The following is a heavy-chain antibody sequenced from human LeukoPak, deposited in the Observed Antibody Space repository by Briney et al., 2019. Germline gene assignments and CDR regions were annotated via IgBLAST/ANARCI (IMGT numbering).Heavy chain of an antibody. Sequence: PGGSLRLSCAASGFTVSTNYMSWVRQAPGKGLEWVSLIYGCGSTYYADSVKGGFTISRDNSKNTLWLQINSLRAEDTAVYYCATSTAGYCSGGNSLDYWGQGTLVTVSS. V-gene: IGHV3-66*03. CDR3: ATSTAGYCSGGNSLDY. D-gene: IGHD2-15*01. CDR2: IYGCGST. CDR1: GFTVSTNY. J-gene: IGHJ4*02.